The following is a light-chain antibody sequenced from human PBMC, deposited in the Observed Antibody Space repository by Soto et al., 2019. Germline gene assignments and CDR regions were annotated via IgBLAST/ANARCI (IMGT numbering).Light chain of an antibody. V-gene: IGKV3-11*01. Sequence: EIVLTQSPATLSWSPGERATLSCRASQSVSSYLAWYQQKPGQAPRLLIYDASNRATGIPARFSGSGSVTDFTLTISSLEPEDFAVYYCQQRSNWPPKITFGQGTRLEIK. CDR2: DAS. CDR1: QSVSSY. CDR3: QQRSNWPPKIT. J-gene: IGKJ5*01.